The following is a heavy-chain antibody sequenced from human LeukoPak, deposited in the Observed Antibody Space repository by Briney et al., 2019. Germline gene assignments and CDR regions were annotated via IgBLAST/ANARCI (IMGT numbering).Heavy chain of an antibody. CDR3: ARDPSSDFWSGYPDY. Sequence: GRSLRLSCAASGFTFSSYGMHWVRQAPGKGLEWVAVIWYDGSNKYYADSVKGRFTISRDNSKNTLYLQTNSLRAEDTAVYYCARDPSSDFWSGYPDYWGQGTLVTVSS. D-gene: IGHD3-3*01. CDR2: IWYDGSNK. CDR1: GFTFSSYG. J-gene: IGHJ4*02. V-gene: IGHV3-33*01.